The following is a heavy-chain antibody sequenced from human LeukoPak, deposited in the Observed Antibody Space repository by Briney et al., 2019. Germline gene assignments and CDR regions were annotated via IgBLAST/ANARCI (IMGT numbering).Heavy chain of an antibody. CDR3: GDYYPSGNYPP. J-gene: IGHJ4*02. CDR2: ILSKTDGGTT. Sequence: GGSQRLCCTASGLTLSSVWMNWVRQAPGKGMEWVGRILSKTDGGTTDYAAPVKCRFTISRDDSINTLYLQMNSLKSEDTAVYYCGDYYPSGNYPPRGQGTLVTVSS. V-gene: IGHV3-15*07. CDR1: GLTLSSVW. D-gene: IGHD3-10*01.